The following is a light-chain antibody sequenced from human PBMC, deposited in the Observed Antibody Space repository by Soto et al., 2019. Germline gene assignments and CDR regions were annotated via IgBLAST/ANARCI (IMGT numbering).Light chain of an antibody. V-gene: IGKV3-11*01. J-gene: IGKJ4*01. Sequence: EIVLTQSPATLSLSPGERATLSCRASQSVSSYLAWYQQKPGQAHRLLIYDASNRATGIPARFSGSVSGTDFTLTISSLEPEDLAVYYCQQRSNWPPITFGGGTKVDI. CDR3: QQRSNWPPIT. CDR1: QSVSSY. CDR2: DAS.